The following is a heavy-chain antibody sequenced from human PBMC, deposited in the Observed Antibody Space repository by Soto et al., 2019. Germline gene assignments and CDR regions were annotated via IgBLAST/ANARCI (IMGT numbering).Heavy chain of an antibody. D-gene: IGHD3-16*01. CDR2: ISAYNGNT. V-gene: IGHV1-18*01. Sequence: QVQLVQSGAEVKKPGASVKVSCKASGYTFTSYAISWVRQAPGQGREWMGWISAYNGNTKYAQKLQGRVTMTTDTSTSTVYMELRSLRSDDTAVYYCARDHGGGITFEWGQGTLVTVSS. CDR3: ARDHGGGITFE. J-gene: IGHJ4*02. CDR1: GYTFTSYA.